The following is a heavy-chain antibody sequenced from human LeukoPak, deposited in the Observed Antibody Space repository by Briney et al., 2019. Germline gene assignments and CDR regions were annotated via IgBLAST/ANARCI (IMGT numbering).Heavy chain of an antibody. CDR2: ISFYGAYR. D-gene: IGHD3-10*01. J-gene: IGHJ4*02. Sequence: GRSLTLSCAASGFTSSAIHWVRQSPGKGLEWLAIISFYGAYRYYADSVKSRFTISRDISKNTFYLQMSSLTADDAALYYCAKDQQGGAGSGRFDYWGQGTLVTVSS. CDR3: AKDQQGGAGSGRFDY. V-gene: IGHV3-30*04. CDR1: GFTSSA.